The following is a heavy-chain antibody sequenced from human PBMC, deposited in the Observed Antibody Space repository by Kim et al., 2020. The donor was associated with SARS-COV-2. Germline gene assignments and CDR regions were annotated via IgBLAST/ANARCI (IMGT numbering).Heavy chain of an antibody. D-gene: IGHD1-7*01. CDR3: ELNSHY. V-gene: IGHV4-34*01. Sequence: NHSGSTNYNPSLKSRVTISVDTSKNQFSLKLSSVTAADTAVYYCELNSHYWGQGTLVTVSS. CDR2: NHSGST. J-gene: IGHJ4*02.